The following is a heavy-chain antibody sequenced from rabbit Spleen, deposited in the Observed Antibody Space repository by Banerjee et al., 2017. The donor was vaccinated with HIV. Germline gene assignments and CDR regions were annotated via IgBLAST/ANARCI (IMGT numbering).Heavy chain of an antibody. Sequence: QSLEESGGGLVKPGASLTLTCKASGFSFNSGYYIRWVRQVPGKGLECIACIYAGSSGSTYYANWAKGRFTISKTSSTTVTLQMTSLTVADTATYFCARGSATMTMVITGYYLKLWGPGTLVTVS. CDR3: ARGSATMTMVITGYYLKL. CDR1: GFSFNSGYY. V-gene: IGHV1S40*01. CDR2: IYAGSSGST. J-gene: IGHJ4*01. D-gene: IGHD2-1*01.